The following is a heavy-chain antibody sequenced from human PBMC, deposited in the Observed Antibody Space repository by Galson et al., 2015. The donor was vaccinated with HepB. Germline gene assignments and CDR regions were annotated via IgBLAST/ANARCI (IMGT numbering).Heavy chain of an antibody. D-gene: IGHD3-9*01. V-gene: IGHV1-18*04. CDR3: AISGYYDILTGYPDYYYGMDV. J-gene: IGHJ6*02. Sequence: SVKVSCKASGYTFTSYGISWVRQAPGQGLEWMGWISAYNGNTNYAQKLQGRVTMTTDTSTSTAYMELRSLRSDDTAVYYCAISGYYDILTGYPDYYYGMDVWGQGTTVTVSS. CDR2: ISAYNGNT. CDR1: GYTFTSYG.